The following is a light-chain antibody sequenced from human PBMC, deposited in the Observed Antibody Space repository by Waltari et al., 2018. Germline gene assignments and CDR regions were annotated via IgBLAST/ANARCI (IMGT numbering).Light chain of an antibody. Sequence: LQKACQDPVVMTYKHTERPSGIPERFSGSTSGKIVTLAMSGVQAADEADYYCQTADSSGKLQVFGGGTKLTVL. V-gene: IGLV3-25*03. CDR2: KHT. J-gene: IGLJ3*02. CDR3: QTADSSGKLQV.